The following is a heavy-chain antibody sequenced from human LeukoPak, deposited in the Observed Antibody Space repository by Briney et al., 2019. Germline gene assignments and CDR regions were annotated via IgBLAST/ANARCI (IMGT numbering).Heavy chain of an antibody. V-gene: IGHV3-7*01. CDR2: IKHDGADK. J-gene: IGHJ4*02. D-gene: IGHD5-18*01. CDR3: ARRYSYGYFDC. Sequence: GGSLRLSCVASGFTFSSYWMSWVRQAPGKGLEWVANIKHDGADKYFVDSMKGRFTISRDNVKNSLFLQMNSLRAEDTAMYYCARRYSYGYFDCWGQGTLVTVSS. CDR1: GFTFSSYW.